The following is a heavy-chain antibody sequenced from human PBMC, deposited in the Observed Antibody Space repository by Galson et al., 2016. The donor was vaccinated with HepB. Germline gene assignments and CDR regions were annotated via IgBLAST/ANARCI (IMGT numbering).Heavy chain of an antibody. J-gene: IGHJ6*02. Sequence: SLRLSCAASGFRFTYYGLHWVRQAPGKGLEWVAVISYEGNKEYYADSVKGRFTIFRDNPKTTVYLEMNSLRVEDTAVYYCAKDSILGATAGFYGIDVWGQGTTVTVSS. CDR2: ISYEGNKE. CDR3: AKDSILGATAGFYGIDV. V-gene: IGHV3-30*18. D-gene: IGHD1-26*01. CDR1: GFRFTYYG.